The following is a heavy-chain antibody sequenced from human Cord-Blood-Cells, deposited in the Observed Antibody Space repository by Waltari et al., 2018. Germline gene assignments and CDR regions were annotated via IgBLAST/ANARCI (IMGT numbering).Heavy chain of an antibody. Sequence: QLQLQESGPGLVKPSETLSLTCTVSGGSISSSSYYWGWIRPPPGKGLEWIGSIYYSGSTYYNPSLKSRVTISVDTSKNQFSLKLSSVTAADTAVYYCARIPSPYCSGGSCYDYWGQGTLVTVSS. D-gene: IGHD2-15*01. CDR2: IYYSGST. CDR3: ARIPSPYCSGGSCYDY. J-gene: IGHJ4*02. CDR1: GGSISSSSYY. V-gene: IGHV4-39*01.